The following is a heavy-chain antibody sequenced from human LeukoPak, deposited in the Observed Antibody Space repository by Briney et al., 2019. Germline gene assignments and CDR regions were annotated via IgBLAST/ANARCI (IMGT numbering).Heavy chain of an antibody. Sequence: SETLSLTCTVSGGSISTYYWTWIRQPPGKGLEWIGYIYYSGATNYNPSLKSRVTISVDTSKNQFSLKLSSVTAADTAVYYCASYSSGWYYFDYWGQGTLVTVSS. J-gene: IGHJ4*02. CDR1: GGSISTYY. CDR3: ASYSSGWYYFDY. CDR2: IYYSGAT. D-gene: IGHD6-19*01. V-gene: IGHV4-59*08.